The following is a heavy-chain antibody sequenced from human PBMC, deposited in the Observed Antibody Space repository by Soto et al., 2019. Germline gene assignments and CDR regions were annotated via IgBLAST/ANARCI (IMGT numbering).Heavy chain of an antibody. J-gene: IGHJ6*01. Sequence: QVQLVQSGAEVKKPGSSVKVSCKASGGTFSNYALISWVRQAPGQGLEWMGGIIPIDPTVNYAQKFQGRITITADESTTIVYMDLGSLRSEHTSMYYCARVLLGFGYTYGDVWGQGTTVTVSS. CDR2: IIPIDPTV. CDR3: ARVLLGFGYTYGDV. V-gene: IGHV1-69*12. CDR1: GGTFSNYA. D-gene: IGHD3-10*01.